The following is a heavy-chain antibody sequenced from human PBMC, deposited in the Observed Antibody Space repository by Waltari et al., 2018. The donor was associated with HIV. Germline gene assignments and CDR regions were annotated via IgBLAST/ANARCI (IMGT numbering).Heavy chain of an antibody. CDR2: INHSGST. CDR1: GGSFSGYY. V-gene: IGHV4-34*01. CDR3: ARGLGYSSSWHGFDY. Sequence: QVQLQQWGAGLLKPSETLSLTCAVYGGSFSGYYWSWIRQPPGKGLEWIGEINHSGSTNYNPSLKSRVTISVDTSKNQFSLKLSSVTAADTAVYYCARGLGYSSSWHGFDYWGQGTLVTVSS. D-gene: IGHD6-13*01. J-gene: IGHJ4*02.